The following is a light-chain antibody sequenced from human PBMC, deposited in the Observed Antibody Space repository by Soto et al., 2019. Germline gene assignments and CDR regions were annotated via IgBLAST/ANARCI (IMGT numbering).Light chain of an antibody. Sequence: EIVLTQSPGTLSLSPGERATLSCRASQSVSSSDLAWYQQKPGQAPRLLIYGASSRATSIPDRFSGSGSGTDFTLTISRLEPEDLAVYYCQQYGSSPCTFGQGTKVEIK. CDR2: GAS. CDR1: QSVSSSD. J-gene: IGKJ1*01. V-gene: IGKV3-20*01. CDR3: QQYGSSPCT.